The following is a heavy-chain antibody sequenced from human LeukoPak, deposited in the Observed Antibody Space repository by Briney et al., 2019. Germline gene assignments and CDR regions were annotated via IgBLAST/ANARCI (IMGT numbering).Heavy chain of an antibody. V-gene: IGHV3-23*01. Sequence: PGGSLRLSCAASGFSFSNYAMSWVRQAPGKGLEWVSAISGGGGTTYYADSVKGRFTISGDNFQNTLYLQMNSLRAEETAVYYCAKAPLGHCTSTNCYSFDYWGQGTLVTVSS. D-gene: IGHD2-2*01. CDR2: ISGGGGTT. CDR1: GFSFSNYA. J-gene: IGHJ4*02. CDR3: AKAPLGHCTSTNCYSFDY.